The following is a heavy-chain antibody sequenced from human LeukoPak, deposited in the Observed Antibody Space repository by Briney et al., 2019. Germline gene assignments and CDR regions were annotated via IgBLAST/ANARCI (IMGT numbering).Heavy chain of an antibody. CDR1: GGSFSGYY. CDR2: LNHSGST. Sequence: PSETLSLTCAVYGGSFSGYYWSWIRQPPGKGLEWIGELNHSGSTNYNPSLKSRVTISVDTSKNQFSLKLSSVTAADTAVYYCARSWRSRSSDYWGQGTLVTVSS. J-gene: IGHJ4*02. V-gene: IGHV4-34*01. CDR3: ARSWRSRSSDY.